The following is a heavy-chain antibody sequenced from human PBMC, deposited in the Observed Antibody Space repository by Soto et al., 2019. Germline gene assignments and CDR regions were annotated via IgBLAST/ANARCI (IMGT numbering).Heavy chain of an antibody. CDR2: ISAGGGST. J-gene: IGHJ4*02. CDR3: AKGRYTSGWHVG. D-gene: IGHD6-19*01. CDR1: GFTFSNYA. V-gene: IGHV3-23*01. Sequence: GGSLRLSCAASGFTFSNYAMSWVRQAPGKGLEWVSGISAGGGSTFSTDSVKGRFTISRDNSKNTLFLQMNTLRAEDTAVYYCAKGRYTSGWHVGWGQGTLVTVSS.